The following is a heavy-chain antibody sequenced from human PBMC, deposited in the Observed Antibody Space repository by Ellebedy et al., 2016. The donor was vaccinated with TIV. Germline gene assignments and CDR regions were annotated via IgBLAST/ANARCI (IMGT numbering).Heavy chain of an antibody. Sequence: GESLKIFCGASGFSFRSYWMTWVRQAPGKGLEWVANINQDGSDKYYVDSVKGRFTIARDNAKNSLYLQMSSLRVEDTAVYYCATDGSYGDYRSPAHAFVIWGQGTMVTVSS. CDR2: INQDGSDK. V-gene: IGHV3-7*01. D-gene: IGHD4-17*01. CDR1: GFSFRSYW. J-gene: IGHJ3*02. CDR3: ATDGSYGDYRSPAHAFVI.